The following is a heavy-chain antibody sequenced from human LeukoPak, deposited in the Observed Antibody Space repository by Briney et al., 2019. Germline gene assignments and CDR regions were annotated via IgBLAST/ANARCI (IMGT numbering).Heavy chain of an antibody. Sequence: SETLSLTCAVYGGYLSGYYWSWIRQPPGKGLEWIGEINHSGSTNYNPPPKSRVNISVDTSKNQFSLKLSSVTAADTAVYYCARFKRITMIVVVTKEYYFDYWGQGTLVTVSS. J-gene: IGHJ4*02. CDR3: ARFKRITMIVVVTKEYYFDY. CDR2: INHSGST. CDR1: GGYLSGYY. V-gene: IGHV4-34*01. D-gene: IGHD3-22*01.